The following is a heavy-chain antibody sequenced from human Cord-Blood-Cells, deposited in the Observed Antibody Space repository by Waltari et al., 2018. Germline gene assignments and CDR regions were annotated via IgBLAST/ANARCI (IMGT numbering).Heavy chain of an antibody. V-gene: IGHV4-39*01. D-gene: IGHD6-6*01. J-gene: IGHJ4*02. CDR3: ARHQYSSSSRLFDY. CDR2: IYYSGSP. CDR1: GGSISSSSYY. Sequence: QLQLQESGPGLVKPSETLSLTCTVSGGSISSSSYYWGWIRQPPGKGLEWFGSIYYSGSPYYNPSLKSRVTISVDTSKNQFSLKLSSVTAADTAVYYCARHQYSSSSRLFDYWGQGTLVTVSS.